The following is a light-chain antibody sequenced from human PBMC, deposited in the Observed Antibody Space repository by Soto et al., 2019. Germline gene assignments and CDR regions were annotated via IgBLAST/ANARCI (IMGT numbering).Light chain of an antibody. CDR2: EVS. V-gene: IGLV2-14*01. CDR3: SSYTSSSPYV. J-gene: IGLJ1*01. Sequence: QSVLTQPASVSGSPGQSITISCTGTSSDVGGYNYVSWYQQHPGKAPKLMIYEVSNRPSGVSNRFAGSKSGNTASLTISGLQDEDEADYYCSSYTSSSPYVFGTGTKLTVL. CDR1: SSDVGGYNY.